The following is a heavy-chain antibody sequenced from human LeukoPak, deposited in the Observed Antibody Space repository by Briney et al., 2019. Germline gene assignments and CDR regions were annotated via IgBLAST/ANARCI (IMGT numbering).Heavy chain of an antibody. Sequence: GKSRRLSCAASGFTFSSYAMHWVRQAPGKGLEWVAVISYDGSNKYYADSVKGRFTISRDNSKNTLYLQMNSLRAEDTAVYYCAKDMEQLVNYYYYGMDVWGQGTTVTVSS. CDR2: ISYDGSNK. V-gene: IGHV3-30-3*01. CDR1: GFTFSSYA. CDR3: AKDMEQLVNYYYYGMDV. J-gene: IGHJ6*02. D-gene: IGHD6-13*01.